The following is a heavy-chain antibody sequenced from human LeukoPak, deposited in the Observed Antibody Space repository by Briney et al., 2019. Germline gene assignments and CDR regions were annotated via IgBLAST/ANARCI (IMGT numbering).Heavy chain of an antibody. CDR3: ARYGLSGLSEINAFDI. D-gene: IGHD2-2*01. CDR2: IIPIFGTA. Sequence: ASVKVSCMASGGTFSSYAISWVRQAPGQGLEWMGGIIPIFGTANYAQKFQGRVTITADKSTSTAYMELSSLRSEDTAVYYCARYGLSGLSEINAFDIWGQGTMVTVSS. J-gene: IGHJ3*02. V-gene: IGHV1-69*06. CDR1: GGTFSSYA.